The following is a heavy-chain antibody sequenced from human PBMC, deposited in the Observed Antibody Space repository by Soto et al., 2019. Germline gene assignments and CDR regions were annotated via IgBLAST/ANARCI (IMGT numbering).Heavy chain of an antibody. D-gene: IGHD2-15*01. Sequence: QVQLVQSGAEVKKPGASVKVSCKASGYTFTSCGITWVRQAPGQGLEWMGWISVYNGNTNYAQNFQGRVTMTTETSGNTALLALMNLCSDDTAVDYCASVPQCSGALAGGGDAFDIWGQGTMVTVSS. CDR2: ISVYNGNT. CDR1: GYTFTSCG. V-gene: IGHV1-18*01. CDR3: ASVPQCSGALAGGGDAFDI. J-gene: IGHJ3*02.